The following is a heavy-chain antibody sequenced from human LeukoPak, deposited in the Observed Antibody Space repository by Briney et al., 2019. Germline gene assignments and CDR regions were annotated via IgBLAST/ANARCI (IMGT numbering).Heavy chain of an antibody. D-gene: IGHD6-19*01. CDR3: ATPAGYSSGWYPH. J-gene: IGHJ4*02. Sequence: SVKVSCKASGYTFTSYSISWVRQAPGQGLEWMGRIIPILGIANYAQKFQGRVTITADKSTSTVYMELSSLRSDDTAVYYCATPAGYSSGWYPHWGQGTLVTVSS. CDR1: GYTFTSYS. CDR2: IIPILGIA. V-gene: IGHV1-69*02.